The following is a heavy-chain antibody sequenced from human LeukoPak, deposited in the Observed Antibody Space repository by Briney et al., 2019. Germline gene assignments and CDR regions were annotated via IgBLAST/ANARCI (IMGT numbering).Heavy chain of an antibody. J-gene: IGHJ4*02. CDR1: GFTFSDYH. D-gene: IGHD6-13*01. Sequence: GGSLRLSCAASGFTFSDYHMGWVRQAPGKGLEWVSAIVGSSTYHADSVKGRFTISRDNSKNTLYLQMNSLSAEDTAVYYCTKDESGSSWYNWGQGTLVTVSS. V-gene: IGHV3-23*01. CDR3: TKDESGSSWYN. CDR2: IVGSST.